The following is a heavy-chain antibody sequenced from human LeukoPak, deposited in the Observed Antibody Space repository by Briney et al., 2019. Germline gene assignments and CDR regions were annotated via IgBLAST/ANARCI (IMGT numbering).Heavy chain of an antibody. D-gene: IGHD6-13*01. Sequence: SETLSLTCAVYGGSFSGYYWSWIRQPPGKGLEWIGEINHSGSTNYNPSLKSRVTISVDTSKNQFSLKLSSVTAADTAVYYCARHPGYSSSWYSSGFDYWGQGTLVTVSS. CDR1: GGSFSGYY. CDR2: INHSGST. CDR3: ARHPGYSSSWYSSGFDY. V-gene: IGHV4-34*01. J-gene: IGHJ4*02.